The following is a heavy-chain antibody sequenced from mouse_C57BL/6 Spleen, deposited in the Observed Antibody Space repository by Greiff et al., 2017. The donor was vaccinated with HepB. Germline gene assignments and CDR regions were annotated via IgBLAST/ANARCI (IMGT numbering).Heavy chain of an antibody. CDR1: GFSFNTYA. J-gene: IGHJ4*01. D-gene: IGHD1-1*01. V-gene: IGHV10-1*01. CDR2: IRSKSNNYAT. Sequence: EVKLVESGGGLVQPKGSLKLSCAASGFSFNTYAMNWVRQAPGKGLEWVARIRSKSNNYATYYADSVKDRFTISRDDSESMLYLQMNNLKTEDTAMYYCVRSPDYYGSSYGSMDYWGQGTSVTVSS. CDR3: VRSPDYYGSSYGSMDY.